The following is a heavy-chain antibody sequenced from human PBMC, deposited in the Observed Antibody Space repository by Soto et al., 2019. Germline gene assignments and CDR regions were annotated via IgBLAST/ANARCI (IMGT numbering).Heavy chain of an antibody. Sequence: ASVKVSCKASGYAFSDLDINWLRQASGQVPESKGWMNAKSGDTFFPQTFQRQFNMTWDTPLSTAYKEVGSLTSADTAIYYSARGNPFNYAGLDVWDQGTTVTVSS. J-gene: IGHJ6*02. V-gene: IGHV1-8*01. CDR3: ARGNPFNYAGLDV. D-gene: IGHD4-4*01. CDR2: MNAKSGDT. CDR1: GYAFSDLD.